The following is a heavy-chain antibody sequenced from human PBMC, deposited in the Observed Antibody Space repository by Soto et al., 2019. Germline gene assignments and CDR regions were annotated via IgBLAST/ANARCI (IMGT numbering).Heavy chain of an antibody. J-gene: IGHJ5*02. V-gene: IGHV6-1*01. CDR2: TYYRSKWYN. Sequence: SQTLSLTCAISGYSVSSNSAAWNWIIQSPSRGLEWLGRTYYRSKWYNDYAVSAKSRITINPDTSKNQFSLKLNSVTPEDTAVYYGARAGKSRFEYRNWFEPWGQGTLVIVSS. CDR3: ARAGKSRFEYRNWFEP. CDR1: GYSVSSNSAA. D-gene: IGHD3-10*01.